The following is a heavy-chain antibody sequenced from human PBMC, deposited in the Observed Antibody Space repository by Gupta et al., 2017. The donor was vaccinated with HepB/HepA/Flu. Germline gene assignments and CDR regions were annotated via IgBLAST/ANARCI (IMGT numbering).Heavy chain of an antibody. CDR2: IKSKSDDETA. J-gene: IGHJ4*02. CDR3: TTFFYASSGDYVDY. D-gene: IGHD3-22*01. CDR1: GFTFSDAG. V-gene: IGHV3-15*01. Sequence: EVQLVESGGGFVKPGGSLRLSCAVSGFTFSDAGMSWVRQAPGKGLEWVGRIKSKSDDETAHYAAPVKGRFTISRDDSKNTLYLQMNSLKTEDTAMYYCTTFFYASSGDYVDYWGQGTLVTVSS.